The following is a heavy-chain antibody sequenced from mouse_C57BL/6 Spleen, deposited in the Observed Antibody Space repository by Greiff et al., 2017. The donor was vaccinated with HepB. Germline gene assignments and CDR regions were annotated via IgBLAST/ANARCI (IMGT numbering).Heavy chain of an antibody. J-gene: IGHJ2*01. CDR2: IHPNSGST. Sequence: QVQLQQPGAELVKPGASVKLSCKASGYTFTSYWMHWVKQRPVQGLEWIGMIHPNSGSTNYNEKFKSKATLTVDKSSSTAYMQLSSLTSEDSAVYYCARIYDGYYFDYWGQGTTLTVSS. CDR3: ARIYDGYYFDY. D-gene: IGHD2-3*01. CDR1: GYTFTSYW. V-gene: IGHV1-64*01.